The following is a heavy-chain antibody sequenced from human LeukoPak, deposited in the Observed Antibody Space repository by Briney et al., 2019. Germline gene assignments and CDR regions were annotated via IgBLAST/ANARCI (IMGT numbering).Heavy chain of an antibody. V-gene: IGHV4-59*01. CDR3: ARALRQQLVTGWFDP. Sequence: SETLSLTYTVSGDSISSYYWSWIRQPPGGGLEWVGYIYHSGSTNYNPSLKSRVTISVDTSKNQFSLKLISVTAADTAVYYCARALRQQLVTGWFDPWGQGTLVTVSS. J-gene: IGHJ5*02. CDR1: GDSISSYY. CDR2: IYHSGST. D-gene: IGHD6-13*01.